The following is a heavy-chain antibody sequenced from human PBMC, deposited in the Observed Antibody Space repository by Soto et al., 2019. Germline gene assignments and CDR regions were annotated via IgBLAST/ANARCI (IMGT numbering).Heavy chain of an antibody. Sequence: ASVKVSCKASGYTFTSYYMHWVRQAPGQGLEWMGIINPSGGSTSYAQKFQGRVTMTRDTSTSTVYMELSSLRSEDTAVYYCARDHGGTYGVLYWYFDLWGRGTLVTVSS. CDR1: GYTFTSYY. CDR3: ARDHGGTYGVLYWYFDL. D-gene: IGHD1-7*01. J-gene: IGHJ2*01. V-gene: IGHV1-46*01. CDR2: INPSGGST.